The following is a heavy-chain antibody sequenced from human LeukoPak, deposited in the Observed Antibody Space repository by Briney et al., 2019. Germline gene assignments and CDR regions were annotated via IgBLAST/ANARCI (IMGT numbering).Heavy chain of an antibody. CDR1: GFTFSSYW. CDR3: ARDTYYYDSSGYYFFDY. J-gene: IGHJ4*02. D-gene: IGHD3-22*01. Sequence: PGGSLRLSCAASGFTFSSYWMSWVRQAPGKGLEGVANIKQDGSEKYYVDSVKGRFTISRDNAKNSLYLQMNSLRAEDTAVYYCARDTYYYDSSGYYFFDYWGQGTLVTVSS. CDR2: IKQDGSEK. V-gene: IGHV3-7*01.